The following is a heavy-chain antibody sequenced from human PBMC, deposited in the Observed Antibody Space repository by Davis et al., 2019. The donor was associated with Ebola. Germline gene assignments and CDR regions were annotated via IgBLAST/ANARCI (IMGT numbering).Heavy chain of an antibody. V-gene: IGHV4-59*01. D-gene: IGHD3-22*01. CDR2: IYYSGST. CDR1: GGSISSYY. CDR3: ARDLYYYDSSGYHRGAFDI. Sequence: MPGGSLRLSCTVSGGSISSYYWSWIRQPPGKGLEWIGYIYYSGSTNYNTSLKSRVTISVDTSKNQFSLKLSSVTAADTAVYYCARDLYYYDSSGYHRGAFDIWGQGTMVTVSS. J-gene: IGHJ3*02.